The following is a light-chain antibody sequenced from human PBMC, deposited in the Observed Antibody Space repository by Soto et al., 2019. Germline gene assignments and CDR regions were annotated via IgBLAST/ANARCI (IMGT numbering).Light chain of an antibody. Sequence: QSALTQPASVSGSPGQSITISCTGTSSDVGGYNSVSWFQQLPSKAPKLIIYEVSHRPSGVSIRFSGSKSGNTASLTISGLQAEEEADYYCNSYRHSTTLVFGTGTKVTVL. J-gene: IGLJ1*01. CDR3: NSYRHSTTLV. CDR2: EVS. CDR1: SSDVGGYNS. V-gene: IGLV2-14*01.